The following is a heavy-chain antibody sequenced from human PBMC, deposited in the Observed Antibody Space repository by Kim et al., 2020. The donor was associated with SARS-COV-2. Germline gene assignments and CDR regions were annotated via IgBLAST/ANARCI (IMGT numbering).Heavy chain of an antibody. CDR1: GGSFSGYY. J-gene: IGHJ6*03. V-gene: IGHV4-34*01. D-gene: IGHD6-13*01. Sequence: SETLSLTCAVYGGSFSGYYWSWIRQPPGKGLEWIGEINHSGSTNYNPSLKSRVTISVDTSKNQFSLKLSSVTAADTAVYYCARGRKGSGSWYVPVASYYYYMDVWGKGTTVTVSS. CDR2: INHSGST. CDR3: ARGRKGSGSWYVPVASYYYYMDV.